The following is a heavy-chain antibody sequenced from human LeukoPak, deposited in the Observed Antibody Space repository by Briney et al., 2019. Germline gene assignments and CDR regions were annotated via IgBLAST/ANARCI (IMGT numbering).Heavy chain of an antibody. CDR2: IYHSGST. CDR3: ARVRYYDILTGYYIPGAFDI. D-gene: IGHD3-9*01. V-gene: IGHV4-38-2*02. CDR1: GYSISSGYY. J-gene: IGHJ3*02. Sequence: PSETLSLTCTVSGYSISSGYYWGWIRQPPGRGLEWIGIIYHSGSTYYNPSLKSRVTISVDTSKNQFSLKLNSVTPEDTAVYYCARVRYYDILTGYYIPGAFDIWGQGTMVTVSS.